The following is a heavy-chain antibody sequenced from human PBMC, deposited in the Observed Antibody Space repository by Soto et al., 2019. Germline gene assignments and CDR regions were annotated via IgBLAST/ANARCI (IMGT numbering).Heavy chain of an antibody. V-gene: IGHV3-21*01. CDR1: GFTFSSYS. CDR2: ISSSSSYI. CDR3: ARDPTTTAFWSGYYTGIGYYYYYYGMDV. D-gene: IGHD3-3*01. J-gene: IGHJ6*02. Sequence: EVQLVESGGGLVKPGGSLRLSCAASGFTFSSYSMNWVRQAPGKGLEWVSSISSSSSYIYYADSVKGRFTISRDNAKNSLYLQMNSLRAEDTAVYYCARDPTTTAFWSGYYTGIGYYYYYYGMDVWGQGTTVTVSS.